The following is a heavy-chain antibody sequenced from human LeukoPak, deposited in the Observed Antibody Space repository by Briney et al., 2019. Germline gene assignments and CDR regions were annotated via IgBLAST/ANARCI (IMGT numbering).Heavy chain of an antibody. D-gene: IGHD2-2*01. J-gene: IGHJ4*02. CDR3: AKDKGGTTSCSDY. Sequence: GGSLRLSCSASGFTVSDYYMTWVRQAPGKGLEWVSLIYRGGSTYYADSVKGRFTISRDNSKNTLYLQMNSLRAEDTAVYYCAKDKGGTTSCSDYWGQGTLVTVSS. CDR1: GFTVSDYY. CDR2: IYRGGST. V-gene: IGHV3-53*01.